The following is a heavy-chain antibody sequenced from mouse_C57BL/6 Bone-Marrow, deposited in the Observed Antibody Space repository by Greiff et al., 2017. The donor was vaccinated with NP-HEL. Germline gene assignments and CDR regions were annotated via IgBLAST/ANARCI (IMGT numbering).Heavy chain of an antibody. D-gene: IGHD2-4*01. CDR3: TWIYDYGAY. Sequence: DVKLQESGGGLVQPGGSMKLSCAASGFTFSDAWMDWVRQSPEKGLEWVAEIRNKANNHATYYAESVKGRFTISRDDSKSSVYLQMNSLRAEDTGIYYCTWIYDYGAYWGQGTLVTVSA. V-gene: IGHV6-6*01. CDR2: IRNKANNHAT. CDR1: GFTFSDAW. J-gene: IGHJ3*01.